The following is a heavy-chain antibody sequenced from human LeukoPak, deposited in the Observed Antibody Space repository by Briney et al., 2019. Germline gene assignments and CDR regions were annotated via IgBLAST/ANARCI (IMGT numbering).Heavy chain of an antibody. CDR1: GFTFSTYG. V-gene: IGHV3-33*03. D-gene: IGHD1-26*01. CDR3: ARRGSGTYNFDS. CDR2: IWSDASEK. Sequence: GRSLRLSCAASGFTFSTYGMHWVRQAPGRRPEWVAIIWSDASEKYYGVSVKGRFTISRDNSNDTVSLQMNSLRAEDTAVYYCARRGSGTYNFDSWGQGTLVTVSS. J-gene: IGHJ4*02.